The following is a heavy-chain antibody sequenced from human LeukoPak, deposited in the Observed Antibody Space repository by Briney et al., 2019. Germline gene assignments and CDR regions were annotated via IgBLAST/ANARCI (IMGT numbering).Heavy chain of an antibody. Sequence: SETLSLTCTVSGDSISSSYWSWIRQPPGQGLEWIGEISLFGLTNYNPSLKSRVTMSLDKSKNHLSLNLTSVTAADTAVYYCSRENWAFSPFGYWGQGTLVTVPS. J-gene: IGHJ4*02. CDR2: ISLFGLT. CDR1: GDSISSSY. D-gene: IGHD3-16*01. CDR3: SRENWAFSPFGY. V-gene: IGHV4-59*12.